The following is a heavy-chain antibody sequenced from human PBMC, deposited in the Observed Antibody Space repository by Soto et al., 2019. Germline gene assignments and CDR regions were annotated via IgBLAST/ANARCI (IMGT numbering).Heavy chain of an antibody. Sequence: QVQLVESGGGVVQPGRSLRLSCEASVFTFSTYAMHWVRQAPGKGLEWVSFISNDGSNKYYADSVKGRFTISRDNSKNTLYLQMNSLRVEDTAVYYCARDANLHSSGWYVFDYWGQGTLVTVSS. CDR1: VFTFSTYA. CDR2: ISNDGSNK. D-gene: IGHD6-19*01. J-gene: IGHJ4*02. CDR3: ARDANLHSSGWYVFDY. V-gene: IGHV3-30-3*01.